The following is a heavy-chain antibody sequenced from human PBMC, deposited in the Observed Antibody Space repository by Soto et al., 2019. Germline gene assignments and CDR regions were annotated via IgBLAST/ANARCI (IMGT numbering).Heavy chain of an antibody. V-gene: IGHV3-9*01. CDR1: GFTFDDYA. CDR3: AKHKGSSSLSSWFEP. J-gene: IGHJ5*02. D-gene: IGHD6-13*01. Sequence: GGSLRLSCAASGFTFDDYAMHWVRQAPGKGLEWVSGISWNSGSIGYADSVKGRFTISRDNDKNSLYLQMNSLRAEDTAVYYGAKHKGSSSLSSWFEPGGQGPLVTVSS. CDR2: ISWNSGSI.